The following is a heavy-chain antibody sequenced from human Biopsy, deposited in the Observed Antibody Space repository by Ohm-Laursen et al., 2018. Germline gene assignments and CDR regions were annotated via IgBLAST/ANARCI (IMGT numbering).Heavy chain of an antibody. Sequence: SLRLSCSASGFTFSSYWMHWVRQAPGKGLEWVAPINSDGSYTTNADSVKGRFTISRDNAKNTLYLQMNSLSTEDTAVYYCVSFGINWSFSYWGQGILVTVAS. CDR3: VSFGINWSFSY. J-gene: IGHJ4*02. D-gene: IGHD1-1*01. V-gene: IGHV3-74*03. CDR1: GFTFSSYW. CDR2: INSDGSYT.